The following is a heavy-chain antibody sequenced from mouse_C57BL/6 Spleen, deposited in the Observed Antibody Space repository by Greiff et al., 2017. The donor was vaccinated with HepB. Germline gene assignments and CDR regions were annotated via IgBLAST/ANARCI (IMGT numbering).Heavy chain of an antibody. J-gene: IGHJ3*01. CDR1: GFTFSSYA. D-gene: IGHD2-12*01. V-gene: IGHV5-9-1*02. Sequence: EVQVVESGEGLVKPGGSLKLSCAASGFTFSSYAMSWVRQTPEKRLEWVAYISSGGDYIYYADTVKGRCTISRDNARNTLYLQMSSRKSEDTAMYYCTREGDEDDEAGFGYWGQGTLVTVSA. CDR2: ISSGGDYI. CDR3: TREGDEDDEAGFGY.